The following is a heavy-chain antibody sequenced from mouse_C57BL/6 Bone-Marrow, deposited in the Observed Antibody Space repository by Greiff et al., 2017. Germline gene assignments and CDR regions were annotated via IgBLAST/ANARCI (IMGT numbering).Heavy chain of an antibody. D-gene: IGHD1-1*01. V-gene: IGHV5-6*02. CDR2: ISSGGSYT. J-gene: IGHJ3*01. Sequence: DVMLVESGGDLVKPGGSLKLSCAASGFTFSSYGMSWVRQTPDKRLEWVATISSGGSYTYYPDSVKGRFTISRDNAKNTLYLQMSSLKSEDTAMYYCARNSDSSWFAYWGQGTLVTVSA. CDR3: ARNSDSSWFAY. CDR1: GFTFSSYG.